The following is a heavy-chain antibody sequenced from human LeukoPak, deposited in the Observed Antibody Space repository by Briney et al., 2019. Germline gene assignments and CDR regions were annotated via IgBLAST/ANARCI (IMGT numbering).Heavy chain of an antibody. Sequence: PSETLSLTCTVSGGSISSSSYYWGWIRQPPGKGLEWIGSIYYSGSTYYNPSLKSRVTISVDTSKNQFSLKLSSVTAADTAVYYCARGEWELLRAFDYWGQGTLVTVSS. D-gene: IGHD1-26*01. CDR1: GGSISSSSYY. CDR2: IYYSGST. J-gene: IGHJ4*02. V-gene: IGHV4-39*07. CDR3: ARGEWELLRAFDY.